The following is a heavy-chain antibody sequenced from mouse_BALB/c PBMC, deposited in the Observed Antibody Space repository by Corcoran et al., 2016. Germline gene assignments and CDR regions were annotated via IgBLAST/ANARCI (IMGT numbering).Heavy chain of an antibody. Sequence: QIQLQQSGPELVKPGASVKISCKASGYTFTDYYINWVKQKPGQGLEWIGWIYPGSGNTKYNEKFKGKATLTVDTSYSTAYMQLSSLTSEDTAVYFCARSRYGWYFDVWGAGTTVTVSS. V-gene: IGHV1-84*02. CDR2: IYPGSGNT. D-gene: IGHD2-14*01. J-gene: IGHJ1*01. CDR1: GYTFTDYY. CDR3: ARSRYGWYFDV.